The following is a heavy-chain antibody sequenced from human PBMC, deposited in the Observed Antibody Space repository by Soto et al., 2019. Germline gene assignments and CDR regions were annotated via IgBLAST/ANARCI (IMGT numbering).Heavy chain of an antibody. Sequence: SVKVSWKASGGTFSSYAISWVRQAPGQGLEWMGGIIPIFGTANYAQKFQGRVTITADESTSTAYMELSSLRSEDTAVYYCARDRSPGAAAGYYYYGMDVWGQGTTVTVSS. CDR1: GGTFSSYA. CDR2: IIPIFGTA. V-gene: IGHV1-69*13. CDR3: ARDRSPGAAAGYYYYGMDV. D-gene: IGHD6-13*01. J-gene: IGHJ6*02.